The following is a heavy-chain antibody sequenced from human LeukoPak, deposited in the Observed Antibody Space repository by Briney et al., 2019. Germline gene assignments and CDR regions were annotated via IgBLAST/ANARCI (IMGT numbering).Heavy chain of an antibody. J-gene: IGHJ3*01. Sequence: GGSLRLSCAASGFTFSSYVMTWVRQAPGKGLEWVSLIYGDGTTYYADSVKSRFTISGDNSKNTLYLQMNSLRAEDTAVYYCATGAHYYGSWGQGTMVTVSS. CDR1: GFTFSSYV. D-gene: IGHD3-10*01. V-gene: IGHV3-53*01. CDR3: ATGAHYYGS. CDR2: IYGDGTT.